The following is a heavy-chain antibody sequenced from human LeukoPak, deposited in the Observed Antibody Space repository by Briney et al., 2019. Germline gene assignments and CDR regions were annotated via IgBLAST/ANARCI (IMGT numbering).Heavy chain of an antibody. V-gene: IGHV3-7*01. CDR3: ARDPTNYYDSSGYYAAFDY. CDR1: GFSFSSYW. D-gene: IGHD3-22*01. CDR2: IRQDESER. J-gene: IGHJ4*02. Sequence: GGSLRLSCEASGFSFSSYWMTWVRQPPGKGPEWVANIRQDESERYSADSVKGRFTISRDNAKNSLYLQMNSLRAEDTAVYYCARDPTNYYDSSGYYAAFDYWGQGTLVTVSS.